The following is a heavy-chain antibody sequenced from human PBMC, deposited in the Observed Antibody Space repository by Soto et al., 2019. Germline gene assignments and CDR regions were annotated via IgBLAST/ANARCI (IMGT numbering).Heavy chain of an antibody. CDR1: GVSISSYY. Sequence: SETLSLTCTVSGVSISSYYWSWIRHHPGKGLGWIGYIYYSGSTNYNPSLKSRVTISVYTSKNQFSLKLSSVTAADTAVYYCARRAPSYRGSYRFDPWGQGTLVTVSS. V-gene: IGHV4-59*01. J-gene: IGHJ5*02. D-gene: IGHD3-16*02. CDR3: ARRAPSYRGSYRFDP. CDR2: IYYSGST.